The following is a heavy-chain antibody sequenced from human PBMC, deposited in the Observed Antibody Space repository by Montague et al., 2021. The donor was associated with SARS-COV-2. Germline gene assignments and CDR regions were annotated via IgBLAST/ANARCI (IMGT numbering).Heavy chain of an antibody. CDR1: GDSVSSNTAA. CDR2: TYYRSKWYY. CDR3: ARDPRYSLSWSFDY. J-gene: IGHJ4*02. D-gene: IGHD6-13*01. V-gene: IGHV6-1*01. Sequence: CAISGDSVSSNTAAWNRIRQSPSRGLEWLGRTYYRSKWYYDYAVSAKSRMTISPDTSKNQFSLQLSSVTPEDGAVYYCARDPRYSLSWSFDYWGQGTLVTVSS.